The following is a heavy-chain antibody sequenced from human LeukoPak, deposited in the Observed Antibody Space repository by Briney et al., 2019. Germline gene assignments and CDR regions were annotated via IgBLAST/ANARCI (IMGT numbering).Heavy chain of an antibody. Sequence: ASMKVSCRVSGYTLTELSMHWVRQAPGKGLEWMGGFDPEDGETIYAQKFQGRVTMTEDTSTDTAYMELSSLRSEDTAVFYCAFMAAREDYWGQGTLVTVSS. CDR1: GYTLTELS. CDR2: FDPEDGET. D-gene: IGHD6-6*01. CDR3: AFMAAREDY. V-gene: IGHV1-24*01. J-gene: IGHJ4*02.